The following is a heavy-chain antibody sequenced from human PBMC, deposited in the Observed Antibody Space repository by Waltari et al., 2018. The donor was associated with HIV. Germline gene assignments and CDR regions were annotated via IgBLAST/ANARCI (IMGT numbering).Heavy chain of an antibody. Sequence: VHLVESGGDVVQPGGSLRLTCEVSGFGMSRFGMHWVRQAPGKGLEWVAIIWTDGRRANYGNSVRGRFTISRDNYKNTVFLEMNSLTEEDTAMYFCVRSDDDGDSWGQGTRVTVSS. CDR1: GFGMSRFG. D-gene: IGHD3-16*01. V-gene: IGHV3-NL1*01. CDR2: IWTDGRRA. CDR3: VRSDDDGDS. J-gene: IGHJ5*02.